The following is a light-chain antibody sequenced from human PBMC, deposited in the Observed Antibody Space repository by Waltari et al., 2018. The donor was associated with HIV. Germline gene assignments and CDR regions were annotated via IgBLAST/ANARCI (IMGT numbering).Light chain of an antibody. Sequence: SFVLSQPPSVSVAPGKAARITCGGNNIEKKRVHWYQQKPGQAPVLVIFYDTDRPSGTPERFSGSNSGNTATLTISRVEAGDEADYYCQVWDDNSDHPVFGTGTKVTVL. CDR1: NIEKKR. J-gene: IGLJ1*01. CDR3: QVWDDNSDHPV. CDR2: YDT. V-gene: IGLV3-21*04.